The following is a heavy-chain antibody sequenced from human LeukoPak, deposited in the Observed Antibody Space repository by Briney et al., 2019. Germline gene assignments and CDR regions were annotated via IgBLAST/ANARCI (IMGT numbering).Heavy chain of an antibody. Sequence: ASVRVSCKASGYTFTDYYIHWLRQAPGQGFEWMGWINPYSGGTNFAQKFRGGVTMTRDTSISTAYMDLSRLRSDDTAVYYCARDIAAAGTGDYWGQGTLVTVSS. V-gene: IGHV1-2*02. CDR2: INPYSGGT. D-gene: IGHD6-13*01. J-gene: IGHJ4*02. CDR3: ARDIAAAGTGDY. CDR1: GYTFTDYY.